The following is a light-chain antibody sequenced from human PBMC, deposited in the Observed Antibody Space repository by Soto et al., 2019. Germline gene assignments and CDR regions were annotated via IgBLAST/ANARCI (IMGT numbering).Light chain of an antibody. J-gene: IGKJ1*01. Sequence: EIVMTQSPSTLSVSAGETATLSCRASQSVSGSLAWYQQKPGQAPKLLIYGASARPPGIPARFSGSGSGTKFTLTIASLQPDDFATYYCQQYGTSSGTFGPGTKLEIK. CDR3: QQYGTSSGT. CDR2: GAS. CDR1: QSVSGS. V-gene: IGKV3-15*01.